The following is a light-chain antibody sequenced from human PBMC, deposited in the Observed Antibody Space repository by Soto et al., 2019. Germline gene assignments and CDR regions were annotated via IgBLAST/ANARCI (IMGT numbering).Light chain of an antibody. J-gene: IGLJ3*02. V-gene: IGLV8-61*01. CDR2: TTN. Sequence: QTVVTQEPSFSVSPGGTVTRTCGLSSGSVSTSFYPSWYQQTPGQTPRTLIYTTNSRSPGVPDRFSGSILGNKAALTITGAQADDECDYYCALYMGSGIWVLCGGTKLTV. CDR3: ALYMGSGIWV. CDR1: SGSVSTSFY.